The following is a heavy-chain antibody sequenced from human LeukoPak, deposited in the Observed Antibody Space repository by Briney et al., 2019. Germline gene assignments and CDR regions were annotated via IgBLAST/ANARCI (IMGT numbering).Heavy chain of an antibody. CDR1: RFTFSSYG. CDR2: IQYDGSNQ. J-gene: IGHJ6*03. D-gene: IGHD2-8*01. V-gene: IGHV3-30*02. CDR3: AKDRCSNGVGCYYYYMDV. Sequence: GGSLRLSCAASRFTFSSYGMHWVRQAPGKGLEWVAYIQYDGSNQQYADSVKGRFSISRDSSKNILYLQMNGLRAEDTAVYYCAKDRCSNGVGCYYYYMDVWGKGTTVTISS.